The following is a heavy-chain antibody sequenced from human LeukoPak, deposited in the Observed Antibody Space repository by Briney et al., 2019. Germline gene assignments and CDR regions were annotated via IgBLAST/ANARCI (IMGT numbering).Heavy chain of an antibody. J-gene: IGHJ3*02. CDR3: ARDPTTVTKGLDI. CDR2: IYYSGST. V-gene: IGHV4-59*11. Sequence: PSETLSLTCAVYGGSISSHYWRWIRQPPGQGLEWIGYIYYSGSTNYNPSLKSRVTISVDTSKNQFSLKLSSVTAADTAVYYCARDPTTVTKGLDIWGQGTMVTVSS. D-gene: IGHD4-17*01. CDR1: GGSISSHY.